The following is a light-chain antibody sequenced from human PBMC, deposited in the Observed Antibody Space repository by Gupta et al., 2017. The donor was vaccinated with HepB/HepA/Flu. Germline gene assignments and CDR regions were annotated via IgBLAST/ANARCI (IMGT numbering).Light chain of an antibody. V-gene: IGLV1-51*01. Sequence: QSVLTQPPSVSAAPGQQVTISCSGSSSNIGSNYVSWYQQLPGTAPKLLIYDNNKRPSGIPDRFSGSKSGTSATLGITGLQTGDEADYYCGTWDSSLSANVFGTGTKVTVL. CDR3: GTWDSSLSANV. CDR2: DNN. CDR1: SSNIGSNY. J-gene: IGLJ1*01.